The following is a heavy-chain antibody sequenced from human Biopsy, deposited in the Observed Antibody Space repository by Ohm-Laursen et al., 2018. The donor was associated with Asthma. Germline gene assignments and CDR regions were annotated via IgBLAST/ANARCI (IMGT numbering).Heavy chain of an antibody. J-gene: IGHJ6*02. CDR2: ISVYNGNT. V-gene: IGHV1-18*01. D-gene: IGHD3-10*01. CDR3: ARAVDYSHYYGIDV. Sequence: GASAKVSCKTSGYTFNSAGITWGRQAPGQGLEWMGWISVYNGNTKVAQKLQDRVTMITDTSTSTAYMELRSLRSDDTAVYFCARAVDYSHYYGIDVWGQGTTVTVS. CDR1: GYTFNSAG.